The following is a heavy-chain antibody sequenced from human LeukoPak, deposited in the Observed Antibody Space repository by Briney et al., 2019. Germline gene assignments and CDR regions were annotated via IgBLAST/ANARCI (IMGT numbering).Heavy chain of an antibody. V-gene: IGHV3-23*01. CDR3: AKGNYDYVWGSYRESHFDY. J-gene: IGHJ4*02. Sequence: GGSLRLSCAASGFTFSSYAMSWVRQAPGKGLEWVSAISASGGSTYYADSVKGRFTISRDNSKNTLYLQMNSLRAEDTAVYYCAKGNYDYVWGSYRESHFDYWGQGTLVTVSS. CDR2: ISASGGST. CDR1: GFTFSSYA. D-gene: IGHD3-16*02.